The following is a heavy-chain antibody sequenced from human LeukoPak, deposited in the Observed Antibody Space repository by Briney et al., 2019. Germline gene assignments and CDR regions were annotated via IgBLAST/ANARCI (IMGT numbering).Heavy chain of an antibody. CDR2: ISGSDGST. V-gene: IGHV3-23*01. CDR3: ARKTVTTFTDLDY. CDR1: GFTFSSYA. Sequence: QSGGSLRLSCAASGFTFSSYAMSWVRQGPGKELEWVSAISGSDGSTYYADSVKGRFTISRDNSKNTLYLQMNSLRAEDTAVYYCARKTVTTFTDLDYWGQGTLVTVSS. D-gene: IGHD4-17*01. J-gene: IGHJ4*02.